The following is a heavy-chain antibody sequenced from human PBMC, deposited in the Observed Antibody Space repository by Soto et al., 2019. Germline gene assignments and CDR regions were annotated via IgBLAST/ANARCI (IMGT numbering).Heavy chain of an antibody. CDR3: ARGITIFGVVRPGGFDP. Sequence: SETLSLTCTVSGGSISSGDYYWSWIRQPPGKGLEWIGYIYYSGSTYYNPSLKSRVTISVDTSKNQFSLKLSSVTAADTAVYYCARGITIFGVVRPGGFDPWGQGTLVTVSS. CDR1: GGSISSGDYY. V-gene: IGHV4-30-4*01. D-gene: IGHD3-3*01. J-gene: IGHJ5*02. CDR2: IYYSGST.